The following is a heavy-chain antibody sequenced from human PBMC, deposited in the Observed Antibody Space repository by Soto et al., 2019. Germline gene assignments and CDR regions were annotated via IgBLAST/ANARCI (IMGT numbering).Heavy chain of an antibody. D-gene: IGHD3-10*01. J-gene: IGHJ4*02. CDR3: ARVITMVRGAMGY. Sequence: GASVKVSCKASGYTFTAYYLHWVRQAPGQGLEWMGWINPNSGGTNYAQKFQGRVTMTRNTSISTAYMELSRLRSDDTAVYYCARVITMVRGAMGYWGQGTLVTVSS. CDR1: GYTFTAYY. CDR2: INPNSGGT. V-gene: IGHV1-2*02.